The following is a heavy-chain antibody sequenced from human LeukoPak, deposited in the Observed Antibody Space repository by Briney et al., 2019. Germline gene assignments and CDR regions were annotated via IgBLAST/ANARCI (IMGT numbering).Heavy chain of an antibody. V-gene: IGHV3-23*01. CDR2: ISGSGADT. D-gene: IGHD3/OR15-3a*01. Sequence: PGGSLRLSCAASGFTFSSFFMTWVRQAPGKGLEWVSSISGSGADTDYADFVKGRFTISRDNSKNTLYLQMNFLRLDDTAIYYCAKGPGTGSTSYFDYWGQGTLVTVSS. CDR1: GFTFSSFF. CDR3: AKGPGTGSTSYFDY. J-gene: IGHJ4*02.